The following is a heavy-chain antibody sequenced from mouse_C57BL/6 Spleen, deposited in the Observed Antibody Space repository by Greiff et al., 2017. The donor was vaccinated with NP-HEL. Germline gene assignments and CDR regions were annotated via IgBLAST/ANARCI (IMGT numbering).Heavy chain of an antibody. CDR2: IIYDGNSA. V-gene: IGHV5-16*01. J-gene: IGHJ1*03. D-gene: IGHD6-1*01. CDR1: GFTFSDYY. CDR3: ARASYGYFDV. Sequence: EVNLVESEGGLVQPGSSMKLSCTASGFTFSDYYMAWVRQVPEKGLEWVANIIYDGNSAYYLDSLKSRFIISRDNAKNILSLQMSSLKSEDTATYYCARASYGYFDVWGTGTTVTVSS.